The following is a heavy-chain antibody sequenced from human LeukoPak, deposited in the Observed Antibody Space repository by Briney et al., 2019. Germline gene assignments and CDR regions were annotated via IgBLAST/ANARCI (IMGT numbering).Heavy chain of an antibody. CDR3: AGGVGSSSSDPPLDY. Sequence: GRSLRLSCAASGFTFSNYGMHWVRQAPGKGLEWVALIYYDGSNTYYADSVRGRFTISRDNSKTTQYLQMNSLRVEDTAVYYCAGGVGSSSSDPPLDYWGQGTQVTVSS. CDR1: GFTFSNYG. D-gene: IGHD6-6*01. V-gene: IGHV3-33*01. CDR2: IYYDGSNT. J-gene: IGHJ4*02.